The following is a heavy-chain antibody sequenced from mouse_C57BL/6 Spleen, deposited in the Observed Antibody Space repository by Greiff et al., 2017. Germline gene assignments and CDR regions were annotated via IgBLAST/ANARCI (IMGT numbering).Heavy chain of an antibody. CDR3: ASYGSSYMSAMDY. J-gene: IGHJ4*01. Sequence: EVKLVESGGGLVKPGGSLKLSCAASGFTFSDYGMHWVRQAPEKGLEWVAYISSGSSTFYYADTVKGRFTISRDNAKNTLFLQMTSLRSEDTAMYYCASYGSSYMSAMDYWGQGTSGTVSS. CDR1: GFTFSDYG. D-gene: IGHD1-1*01. V-gene: IGHV5-17*01. CDR2: ISSGSSTF.